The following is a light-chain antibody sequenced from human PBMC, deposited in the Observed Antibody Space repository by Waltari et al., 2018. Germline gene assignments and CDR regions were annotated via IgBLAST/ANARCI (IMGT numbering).Light chain of an antibody. V-gene: IGKV3-11*01. CDR3: QRRGHWPPDAT. CDR1: QSVDIY. CDR2: APS. J-gene: IGKJ3*01. Sequence: IVLTQSPATLSLSPGERATLSCRASQSVDIYLAWYQPKPGQAPSRLIYAPSTRATGTPARFSGSGSGTDFTLTISSLEPEDFAVYYCQRRGHWPPDATFGPGTKVDIK.